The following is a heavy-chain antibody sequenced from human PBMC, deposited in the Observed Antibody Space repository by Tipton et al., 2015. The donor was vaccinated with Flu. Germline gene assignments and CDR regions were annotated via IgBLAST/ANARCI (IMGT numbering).Heavy chain of an antibody. CDR3: ARGRLPTVNHVGFDP. J-gene: IGHJ5*02. V-gene: IGHV4-34*01. D-gene: IGHD4-11*01. Sequence: TLSLTCAVYGGSFSGYYWSWIRQPPGKGLEWIGGINHSGSTNYNPSLKSRVTISVDTSKNQFSLKLSSVTAADTAVYYCARGRLPTVNHVGFDPWGQGTLVTVSS. CDR2: INHSGST. CDR1: GGSFSGYY.